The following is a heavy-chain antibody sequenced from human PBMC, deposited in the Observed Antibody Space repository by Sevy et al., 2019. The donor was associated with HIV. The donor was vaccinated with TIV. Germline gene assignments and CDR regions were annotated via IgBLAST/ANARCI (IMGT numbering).Heavy chain of an antibody. V-gene: IGHV3-49*03. CDR2: IRRNSYEPYGGTT. J-gene: IGHJ4*02. CDR3: TRALATVVTPEYYFDY. CDR1: GFTFGDYA. D-gene: IGHD4-17*01. Sequence: SLRLSCTVSGFTFGDYAMSWFRQAPGKGLEWVAFIRRNSYEPYGGTTEYAASVKGRFTISRDDSKSIAYLQMNSLKTEDTAVYYCTRALATVVTPEYYFDYWGQGTLVTVSS.